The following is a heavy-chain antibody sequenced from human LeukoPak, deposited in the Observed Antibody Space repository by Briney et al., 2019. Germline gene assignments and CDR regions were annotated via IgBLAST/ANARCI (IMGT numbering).Heavy chain of an antibody. CDR3: ARGSLGSSWPYYYYYMDV. CDR1: GGSFSGYY. D-gene: IGHD6-13*01. J-gene: IGHJ6*03. CDR2: INHSGST. V-gene: IGHV4-34*01. Sequence: SETLSLTCVVYGGSFSGYYWSWIRQPPGKGLEWIGEINHSGSTNYNPSLKSRVTISVDTSKNQFSLKLSSVTAADTAVYYCARGSLGSSWPYYYYYMDVWGKGTTVTVSS.